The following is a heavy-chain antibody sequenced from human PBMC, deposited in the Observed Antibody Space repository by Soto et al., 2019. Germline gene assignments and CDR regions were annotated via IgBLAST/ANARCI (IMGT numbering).Heavy chain of an antibody. Sequence: QVQLVESGGGVVQSGRSLRLSCAASGFTFSSYGMHWVRQAPGKGLEWVAVISYDGSNKYYADSVKGRFTISRDNSKNTLYLQMNSLRAEDTAVYYCAKVYYDILTGYYVSGDYYYYMDVWGKGTTVTVSS. J-gene: IGHJ6*03. CDR3: AKVYYDILTGYYVSGDYYYYMDV. D-gene: IGHD3-9*01. V-gene: IGHV3-30*18. CDR2: ISYDGSNK. CDR1: GFTFSSYG.